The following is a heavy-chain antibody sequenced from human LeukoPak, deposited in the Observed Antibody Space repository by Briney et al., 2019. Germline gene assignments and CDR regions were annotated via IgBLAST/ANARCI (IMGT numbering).Heavy chain of an antibody. J-gene: IGHJ6*03. Sequence: SETLSLTSTVSGGSISSYYWSWIRQPPGKGLEWIGYIYYSGSTNYNPSLKSRATISVDTTKNQFSLKLSSVTAADTAVYYCARRYDSTLYYYYYMDVWGKGTTVTVSS. CDR1: GGSISSYY. CDR2: IYYSGST. V-gene: IGHV4-59*08. CDR3: ARRYDSTLYYYYYMDV. D-gene: IGHD3-22*01.